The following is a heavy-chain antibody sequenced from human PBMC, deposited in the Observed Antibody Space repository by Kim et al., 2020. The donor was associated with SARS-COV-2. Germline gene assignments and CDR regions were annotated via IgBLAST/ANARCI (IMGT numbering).Heavy chain of an antibody. D-gene: IGHD1-7*01. J-gene: IGHJ4*02. Sequence: SPSLKSRLTITKDTSKNQVVLTMTNMDPVDTATYYCAHREPNWNYVYFDYWGQGTLVTVSS. V-gene: IGHV2-5*01. CDR3: AHREPNWNYVYFDY.